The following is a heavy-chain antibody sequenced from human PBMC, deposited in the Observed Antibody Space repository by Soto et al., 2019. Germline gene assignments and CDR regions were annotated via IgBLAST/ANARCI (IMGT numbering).Heavy chain of an antibody. D-gene: IGHD3-10*01. Sequence: GGSLRLSCAASGFTFSSYAMSWVRQAPGKGLGWVSAISGGGGSTYPADSVKGRFTISRDNSKNTLYLQMNSLRAEDTAVYYCAKNEYYGSGSYYFDYWGQGTLVTVSS. CDR2: ISGGGGST. CDR1: GFTFSSYA. J-gene: IGHJ4*02. CDR3: AKNEYYGSGSYYFDY. V-gene: IGHV3-23*01.